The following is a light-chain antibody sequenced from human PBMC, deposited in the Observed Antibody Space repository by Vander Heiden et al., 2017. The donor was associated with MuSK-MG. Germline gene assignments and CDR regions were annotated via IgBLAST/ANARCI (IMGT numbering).Light chain of an antibody. CDR1: QSVSSSY. Sequence: EIVLTQSPGTLSLSPGERATLSCRASQSVSSSYLAWYQQKPGQAPRLLIYGASSRATGIPDRFSGSGSGTDFTLTISRLEPEDFAVYYCQQYGSEPLLTFGGGTKVEIK. CDR3: QQYGSEPLLT. J-gene: IGKJ4*01. V-gene: IGKV3-20*01. CDR2: GAS.